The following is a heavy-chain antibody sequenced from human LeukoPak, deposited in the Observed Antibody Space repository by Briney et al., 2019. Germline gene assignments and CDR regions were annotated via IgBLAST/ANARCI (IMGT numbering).Heavy chain of an antibody. V-gene: IGHV3-23*01. CDR2: IFGSGGSA. D-gene: IGHD6-13*01. CDR1: GSTFNNYA. Sequence: GGSLRLSCAASGSTFNNYAMYWVRQAPGKGLEWVSGIFGSGGSAHYADSVKGRFTISRDNSKNTLYLQMNSLRAEDTAVYYCARDHSSSLFDYWGQGTLVTVSS. CDR3: ARDHSSSLFDY. J-gene: IGHJ4*02.